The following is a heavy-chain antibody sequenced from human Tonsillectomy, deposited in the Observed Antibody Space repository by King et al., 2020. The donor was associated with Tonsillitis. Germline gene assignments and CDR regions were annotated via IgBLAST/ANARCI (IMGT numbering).Heavy chain of an antibody. CDR2: ISAYNGKT. J-gene: IGHJ4*02. CDR3: ARENYYDSSGYYYYYFDY. V-gene: IGHV1-18*01. D-gene: IGHD3-22*01. Sequence: VQLVESGAEVKKPGASVKVSCKASGYTFTSYAISWVRQAPGQGLEWMGWISAYNGKTNYAQKLQGRVTMTTDTSTSTAYMELRSLRSDDTAVYYCARENYYDSSGYYYYYFDYWGQGTLVTVSS. CDR1: GYTFTSYA.